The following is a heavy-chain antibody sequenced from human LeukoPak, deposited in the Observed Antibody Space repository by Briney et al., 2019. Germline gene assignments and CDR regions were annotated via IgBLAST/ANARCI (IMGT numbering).Heavy chain of an antibody. CDR3: ATLMGLGPGYSGSYPFDY. CDR2: VDPEDGET. J-gene: IGHJ4*02. D-gene: IGHD1-26*01. Sequence: GASVKVSCKASRYTFTDYYMHWVQQAPGKGLEWMGRVDPEDGETIYAEKFQGRVTITADTSTDTAYMELSSLRSEDTAVYYCATLMGLGPGYSGSYPFDYWGQGTLVTVSS. V-gene: IGHV1-69-2*01. CDR1: RYTFTDYY.